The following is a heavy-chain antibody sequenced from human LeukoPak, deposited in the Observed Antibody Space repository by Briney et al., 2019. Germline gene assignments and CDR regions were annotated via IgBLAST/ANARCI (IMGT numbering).Heavy chain of an antibody. CDR2: IYHSGST. V-gene: IGHV4-38-2*01. J-gene: IGHJ4*02. D-gene: IGHD3-3*01. CDR1: GYSISSGYY. CDR3: ARRERITIFGVVIIGVIDY. Sequence: SETLSLTCAVSGYSISSGYYWGWIRQPPGKGLVWIGSIYHSGSTYYNPSLKSRVTISVDTSKNQFSLKLSSVTAADTAVYYCARRERITIFGVVIIGVIDYWGQGTLVTVSS.